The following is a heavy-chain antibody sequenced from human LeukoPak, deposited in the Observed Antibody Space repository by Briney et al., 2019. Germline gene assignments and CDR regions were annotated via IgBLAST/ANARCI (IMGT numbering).Heavy chain of an antibody. D-gene: IGHD4-17*01. CDR2: ISDSGST. J-gene: IGHJ5*02. V-gene: IGHV4-59*01. CDR1: GGSINGYY. CDR3: ARVFRGAVTSNWFDP. Sequence: SETLSLTCTVSGGSINGYYWTWIRQPPGKGLEWIGYISDSGSTNYNPSLKSRLTMSVDSSNSDFSLRLNSVTAAGTAVYYCARVFRGAVTSNWFDPWGQGTLVTVSS.